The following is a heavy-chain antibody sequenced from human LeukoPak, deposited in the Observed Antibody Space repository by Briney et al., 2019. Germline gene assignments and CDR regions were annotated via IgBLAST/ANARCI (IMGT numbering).Heavy chain of an antibody. CDR3: ATEVAGNFDY. CDR1: VYTLTELS. V-gene: IGHV1-24*01. Sequence: ASLKVSCKVSVYTLTELSMHCVRQSPGKGLEWMGGFDPEDGETIYAQKFQGRVTMTEDTSTDTAYMELSSLRSEDTAVYYCATEVAGNFDYWGQGTLVTVSS. D-gene: IGHD6-19*01. CDR2: FDPEDGET. J-gene: IGHJ4*02.